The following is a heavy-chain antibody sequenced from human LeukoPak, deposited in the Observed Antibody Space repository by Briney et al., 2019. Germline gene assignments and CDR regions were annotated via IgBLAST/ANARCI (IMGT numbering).Heavy chain of an antibody. J-gene: IGHJ5*02. CDR3: ANSGWSPKA. D-gene: IGHD6-19*01. CDR1: GFTFSSYG. CDR2: IRYDGSKK. Sequence: GGSLRLSCAASGFTFSSYGMHWVRQAPGKGLEWVAFIRYDGSKKCYADSVKGRFTISRDNSKNTLYLQMNSLRAEDTAVYSCANSGWSPKAWGQGTLVTVSS. V-gene: IGHV3-30*02.